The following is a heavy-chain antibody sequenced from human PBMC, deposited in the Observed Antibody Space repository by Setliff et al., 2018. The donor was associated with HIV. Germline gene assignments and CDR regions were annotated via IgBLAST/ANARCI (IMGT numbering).Heavy chain of an antibody. V-gene: IGHV4-34*12. CDR3: ARRSGYAEDY. CDR1: GGSFSGYY. D-gene: IGHD5-12*01. Sequence: PSETLSLTCAVYGGSFSGYYWNWIRQPPEKGLEWIGEIIHSGGTNYNPSLKSRVTISVDTSKNQFSLKLSSVTAADTAVYYCARRSGYAEDYWGQGTLVTVSS. J-gene: IGHJ4*02. CDR2: IIHSGGT.